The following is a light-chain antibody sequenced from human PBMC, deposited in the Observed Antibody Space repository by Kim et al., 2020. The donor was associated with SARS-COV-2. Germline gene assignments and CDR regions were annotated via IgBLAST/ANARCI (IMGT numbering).Light chain of an antibody. J-gene: IGKJ1*01. Sequence: DIQMTQSPSSLSASVGHRVTITCRASQDISNYLAWFQLKPGKAPKLLIYAASALQPGVPSRFSGSGSGTDFTLTVTSLQPEDVATYYCQKCDSAPWTFGQGTKVDIK. CDR3: QKCDSAPWT. V-gene: IGKV1-27*01. CDR1: QDISNY. CDR2: AAS.